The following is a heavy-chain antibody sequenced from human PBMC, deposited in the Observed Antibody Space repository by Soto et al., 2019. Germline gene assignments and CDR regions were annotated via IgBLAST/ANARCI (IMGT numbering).Heavy chain of an antibody. CDR2: ISTSSSTI. V-gene: IGHV3-48*02. CDR3: LRDRPTWGGSYQYYYDY. CDR1: GFNFIAYS. D-gene: IGHD1-26*01. J-gene: IGHJ4*02. Sequence: EVQLVESGGGLVQPGGSLSLSCAASGFNFIAYSMNWVRQAPGKGLEWVSYISTSSSTIYYADSVKGRFTISRDNVKNSLYLQMNSLRDEDTAVYYCLRDRPTWGGSYQYYYDYWGQGTLVTVSS.